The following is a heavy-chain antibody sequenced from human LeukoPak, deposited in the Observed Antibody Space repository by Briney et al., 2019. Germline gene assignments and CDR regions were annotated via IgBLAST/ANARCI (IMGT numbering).Heavy chain of an antibody. CDR2: INPNSGGT. J-gene: IGHJ6*03. Sequence: ASVKVSCKASGYTFTGYYIHWVRQAPGQGLEWMGWINPNSGGTNYAQKFQGRVTITRNTSISTAYMELSSLRSEDTAVYYCARANYYDSSGLTYYYYYMDVWGKGTTVTVSS. V-gene: IGHV1-2*02. CDR3: ARANYYDSSGLTYYYYYMDV. D-gene: IGHD3-22*01. CDR1: GYTFTGYY.